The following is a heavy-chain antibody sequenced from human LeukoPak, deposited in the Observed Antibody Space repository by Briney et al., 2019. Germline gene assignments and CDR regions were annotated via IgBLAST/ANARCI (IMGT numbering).Heavy chain of an antibody. CDR2: ISGSSSTI. V-gene: IGHV3-48*01. CDR1: GFTFSSYS. Sequence: PGGSLRLSCAASGFTFSSYSMNWVRQAPGKGLEWSSYISGSSSTIYYADSVRGRFTISRDNGKNTLYLQMNSLRAEDTAVYYCARGSTYYDSSGQVPFDYWGQGTLVTVSS. CDR3: ARGSTYYDSSGQVPFDY. J-gene: IGHJ4*02. D-gene: IGHD3-22*01.